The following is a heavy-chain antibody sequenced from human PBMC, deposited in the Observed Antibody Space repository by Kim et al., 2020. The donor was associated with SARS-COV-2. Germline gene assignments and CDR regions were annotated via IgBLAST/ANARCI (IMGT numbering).Heavy chain of an antibody. CDR2: ISDSGRNT. CDR1: GFTFINYA. V-gene: IGHV3-23*01. Sequence: GGSLRLSCAASGFTFINYAMSWVRQAPGKGLEWVSSISDSGRNTYYADSVKGRFTISRDNSKNTLFLQMNSLRDEDTALYYCVHDFWSGYLFDWGQGTRVAVSS. CDR3: VHDFWSGYLFD. D-gene: IGHD3-3*01. J-gene: IGHJ4*02.